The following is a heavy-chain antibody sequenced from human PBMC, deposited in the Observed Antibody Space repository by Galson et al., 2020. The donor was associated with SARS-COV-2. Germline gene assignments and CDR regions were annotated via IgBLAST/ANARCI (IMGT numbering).Heavy chain of an antibody. CDR2: SYSDGRT. D-gene: IGHD1-26*01. Sequence: GGSLRLSCAASGFTVSSNYMSWVRQAPGKGLDWVSISYSDGRTYYGDSVKGRFTISRDNSQNTLYLQMDSLRADDTAVYYCARVVGGVGSAAPVRGYYYYYMDVWGGGTTVTVSS. CDR3: ARVVGGVGSAAPVRGYYYYYMDV. J-gene: IGHJ6*03. CDR1: GFTVSSNY. V-gene: IGHV3-66*02.